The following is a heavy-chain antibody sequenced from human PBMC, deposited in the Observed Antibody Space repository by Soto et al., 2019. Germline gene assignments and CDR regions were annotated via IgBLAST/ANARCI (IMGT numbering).Heavy chain of an antibody. CDR3: ARGVGPSWFDP. J-gene: IGHJ5*02. Sequence: GGSLRLSCAASGFTFSSYSMNWVRQAPGKGLEWVSSISSSISYIYYADSVKGRFTISRDNAKNSLYLQMNSLRAEDTAVYYCARGVGPSWFDPWGQGTLVTVSS. CDR1: GFTFSSYS. CDR2: ISSSISYI. V-gene: IGHV3-21*01. D-gene: IGHD3-10*01.